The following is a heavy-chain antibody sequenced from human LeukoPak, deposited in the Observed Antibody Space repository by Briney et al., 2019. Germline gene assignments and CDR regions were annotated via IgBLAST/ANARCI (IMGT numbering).Heavy chain of an antibody. Sequence: GGSLRLSXVTSGFTFKDYAMHWVRQIPGKGLEWVSGITSDSDSICYVDSVRGRFTISRDNAKNSLYLQMNSLRAEDTAVYYCARASSSSDAFDIWGQGTMVTVSS. CDR3: ARASSSSDAFDI. CDR2: ITSDSDSI. CDR1: GFTFKDYA. V-gene: IGHV3-9*01. D-gene: IGHD6-13*01. J-gene: IGHJ3*02.